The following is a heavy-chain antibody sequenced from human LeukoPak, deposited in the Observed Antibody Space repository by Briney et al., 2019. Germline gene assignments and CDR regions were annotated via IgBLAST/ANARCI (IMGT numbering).Heavy chain of an antibody. D-gene: IGHD3-10*01. CDR1: GGPFSGYY. CDR2: INHSGST. V-gene: IGHV4-34*01. J-gene: IGHJ4*02. CDR3: ARGPYGSGSPQDY. Sequence: SETLSLTCAVYGGPFSGYYWSWIRQPPGKGLEWIGEINHSGSTNYNPSLKSRVTISVDTSKNQFSLKLSSVTAADTAVYYCARGPYGSGSPQDYWGQGTLVTVSS.